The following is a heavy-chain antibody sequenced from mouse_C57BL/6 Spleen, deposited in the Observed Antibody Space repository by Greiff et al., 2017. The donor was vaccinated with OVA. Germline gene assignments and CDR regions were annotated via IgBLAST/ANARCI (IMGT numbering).Heavy chain of an antibody. CDR2: ISNGGGST. J-gene: IGHJ4*01. CDR3: ARQPFYYGSSYGAAMDY. V-gene: IGHV5-12*01. Sequence: EVKLQESGGGLVQPGGSLKLSCAASGFTFSDYYMYWVRQTPEKRLEWVAYISNGGGSTYYPDTVKGRFTISRDNAKNTLYLQMSRLKSEDTAMYYCARQPFYYGSSYGAAMDYWGQGTSVTVSS. D-gene: IGHD1-1*01. CDR1: GFTFSDYY.